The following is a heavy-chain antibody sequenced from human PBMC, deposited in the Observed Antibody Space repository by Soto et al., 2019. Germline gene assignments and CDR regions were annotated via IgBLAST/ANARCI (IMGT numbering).Heavy chain of an antibody. D-gene: IGHD3-16*01. V-gene: IGHV4-59*08. CDR2: IYYSGST. Sequence: SETLSLTCTVSGGSIISYYWSWIPQPPGKGLEWIGYIYYSGSTNYNPSLKSRVTISVDTSKNQFSLKLSSVTAADTAVYYCARHVGHYAPFDPWGHGTLVTVSS. CDR1: GGSIISYY. J-gene: IGHJ5*02. CDR3: ARHVGHYAPFDP.